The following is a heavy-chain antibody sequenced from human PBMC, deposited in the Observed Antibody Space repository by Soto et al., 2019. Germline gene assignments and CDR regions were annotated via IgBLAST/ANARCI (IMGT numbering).Heavy chain of an antibody. Sequence: LVNLARKSSGYTISVYFIHCLILKKKKGLEWMGGFDPEDGETIYAQKFQGRVTMTEDTSTDTAYMELSSLRSEDTAVYYCATDLPGRDNFWSGYYDYWGQGTLVTVSS. CDR3: ATDLPGRDNFWSGYYDY. CDR2: FDPEDGET. J-gene: IGHJ4*02. D-gene: IGHD3-3*01. CDR1: GYTISVYF. V-gene: IGHV1-24*01.